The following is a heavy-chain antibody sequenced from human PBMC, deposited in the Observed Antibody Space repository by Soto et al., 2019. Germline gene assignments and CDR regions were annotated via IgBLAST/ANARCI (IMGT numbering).Heavy chain of an antibody. CDR1: GYTFTSYG. CDR3: ARLEGYCSGGSCYGGAVFDY. Sequence: QVQLVQSGTEVKKPGASVKVSCKASGYTFTSYGISWVRQAPGQGLEWMGWIRGYNGNTNYAQKFQDRVTMSTDTSTSTAYMDLRSLRSDDTAVYYCARLEGYCSGGSCYGGAVFDYWRQGTLVTVSS. CDR2: IRGYNGNT. V-gene: IGHV1-18*01. D-gene: IGHD2-15*01. J-gene: IGHJ4*02.